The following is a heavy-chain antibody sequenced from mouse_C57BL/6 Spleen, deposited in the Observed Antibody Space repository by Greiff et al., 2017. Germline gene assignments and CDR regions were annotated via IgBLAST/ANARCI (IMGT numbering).Heavy chain of an antibody. CDR2: IDPSDRYT. Sequence: VQLQQSGAELVMPGASVKLSCKASGYTFTSYWMHWVKQRPGQGLEWIGEIDPSDRYTTYNPKFKGKSTLTVDKSSSTAYMQLSSLTSEDSAVYYCARWLRRDGGFDYWGQGTTLTVSA. CDR1: GYTFTSYW. J-gene: IGHJ2*01. D-gene: IGHD2-2*01. CDR3: ARWLRRDGGFDY. V-gene: IGHV1-69*01.